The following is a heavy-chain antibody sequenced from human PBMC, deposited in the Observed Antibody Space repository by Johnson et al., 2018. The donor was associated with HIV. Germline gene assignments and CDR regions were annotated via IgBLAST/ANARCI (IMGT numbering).Heavy chain of an antibody. CDR2: ITIDGDDK. D-gene: IGHD1/OR15-1a*01. CDR3: AKENSPSGAFDI. J-gene: IGHJ3*02. Sequence: VQLVESGGGLVQPGGSLSLSCAGSGFPFSRFVMTWVRQAPGKGLEWVSAITIDGDDKNYAASVKGRFIISRNNTKNTLYVQMNSLRVEDTAVYYFAKENSPSGAFDIWGQGTMVIVSS. V-gene: IGHV3-23*04. CDR1: GFPFSRFV.